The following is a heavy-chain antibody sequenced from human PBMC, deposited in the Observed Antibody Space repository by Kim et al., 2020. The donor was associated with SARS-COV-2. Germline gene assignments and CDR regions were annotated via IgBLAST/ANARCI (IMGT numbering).Heavy chain of an antibody. CDR1: GFTFSSYG. CDR2: IWYDGSNK. J-gene: IGHJ5*02. CDR3: ARDREGTGYSSAWFDP. V-gene: IGHV3-33*01. D-gene: IGHD6-19*01. Sequence: GGSLRLSCAASGFTFSSYGMHWVRQAPGKGLEWVAVIWYDGSNKYYADSVKGRFTISRDNSKNTLYLQMNSLRAEDTAVYYCARDREGTGYSSAWFDPWGQGTLVTVPS.